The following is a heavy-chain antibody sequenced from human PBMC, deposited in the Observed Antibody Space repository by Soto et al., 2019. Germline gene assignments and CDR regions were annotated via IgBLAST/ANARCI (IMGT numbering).Heavy chain of an antibody. CDR3: AKGGDYDFWSGYPDY. Sequence: GGSLRLSCAASGCNFRSYAVSWVRQTPGKGLEWVSAISGSGGSTYYADSVKGRFTISRDNSKNTLYLQMNSLRAEDTAVYYCAKGGDYDFWSGYPDYWGQGTLVTVFS. CDR2: ISGSGGST. V-gene: IGHV3-23*01. J-gene: IGHJ4*02. CDR1: GCNFRSYA. D-gene: IGHD3-3*01.